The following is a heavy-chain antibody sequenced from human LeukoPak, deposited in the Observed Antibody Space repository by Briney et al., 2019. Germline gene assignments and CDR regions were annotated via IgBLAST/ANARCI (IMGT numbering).Heavy chain of an antibody. D-gene: IGHD1-26*01. J-gene: IGHJ5*02. CDR3: ARDPRGIVGANHNWFDP. CDR1: GGSFSGYY. Sequence: SETLSLTCAVYGGSFSGYYWSWIRQPPGKGLEWIGEINHSGSTNYNPSLKRRVTISVDTSKNQFSLKLISVTAADTAVYYCARDPRGIVGANHNWFDPWGQGTLVTVSS. CDR2: INHSGST. V-gene: IGHV4-34*01.